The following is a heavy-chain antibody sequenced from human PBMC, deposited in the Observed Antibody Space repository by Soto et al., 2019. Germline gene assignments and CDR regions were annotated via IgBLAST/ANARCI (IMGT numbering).Heavy chain of an antibody. D-gene: IGHD6-13*01. J-gene: IGHJ4*02. CDR3: AKLGSSSWTARSGYFDY. CDR2: ISSSGGST. V-gene: IGHV3-23*01. Sequence: EVHLLESGGGLVQPGGSLRLSCAASGFTFSSYAMSWVRQAPGKGLEWVSTISSSGGSTYYADSVKGRFTISRDNSKNTLYLQMNSLRAEDTAVYYCAKLGSSSWTARSGYFDYWGQGTLVTVSS. CDR1: GFTFSSYA.